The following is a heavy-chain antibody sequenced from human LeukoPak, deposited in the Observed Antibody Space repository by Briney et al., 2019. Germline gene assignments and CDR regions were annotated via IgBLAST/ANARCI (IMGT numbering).Heavy chain of an antibody. Sequence: GGSPRLSCTASGFTFGDYLMSWFRQAPGKGLEWIGFISGGTTEYAASVKGRFTISRDDSTSIAYLQMNSLTTEDTAVYYCSRGSGWLSVYWGQGTLVTVSS. V-gene: IGHV3-49*03. D-gene: IGHD6-19*01. J-gene: IGHJ4*02. CDR2: ISGGTT. CDR1: GFTFGDYL. CDR3: SRGSGWLSVY.